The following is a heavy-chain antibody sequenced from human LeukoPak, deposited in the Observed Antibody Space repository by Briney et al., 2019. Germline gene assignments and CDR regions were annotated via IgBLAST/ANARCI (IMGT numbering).Heavy chain of an antibody. D-gene: IGHD2-2*01. J-gene: IGHJ4*02. CDR2: IIPILGIA. CDR1: GGTFSSYT. V-gene: IGHV1-69*02. Sequence: RASVKVSCKASGGTFSSYTISWVRQAPGQGLEWMGRIIPILGIANYAQKFQGRVTITADKSTSTAYMELCSLRSEDTAVYYCARLPDIVVVPAALGSWGQGTLVTVSS. CDR3: ARLPDIVVVPAALGS.